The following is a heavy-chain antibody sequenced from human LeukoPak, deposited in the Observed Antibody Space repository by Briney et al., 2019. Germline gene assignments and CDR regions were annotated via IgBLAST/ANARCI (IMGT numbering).Heavy chain of an antibody. J-gene: IGHJ4*02. D-gene: IGHD6-13*01. CDR1: GFTLSSYE. CDR3: AGSGIAEQYYFDY. CDR2: ISYDGSNK. Sequence: GGSLRLSCTASGFTLSSYEMSWVRQAPGKGLEWVAVISYDGSNKYYADSVKGRFTISRDNSKNTLYLQMNSLRAEDTAVYYCAGSGIAEQYYFDYWGQGTLVTVSS. V-gene: IGHV3-30*04.